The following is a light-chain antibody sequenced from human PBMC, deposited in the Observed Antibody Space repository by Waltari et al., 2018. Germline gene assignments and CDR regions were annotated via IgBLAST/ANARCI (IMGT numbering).Light chain of an antibody. Sequence: QSALTQPRSVSGSPGQSVTISCTGPSSDVGGYNYVPWYQQHPGKAPKLMIYDVSNRPSGVPDRFSGSKSGNTASLTISGLQAEDEADYYCCSYAGSYPLVFGGGTKLTVL. CDR2: DVS. J-gene: IGLJ2*01. CDR3: CSYAGSYPLV. CDR1: SSDVGGYNY. V-gene: IGLV2-11*01.